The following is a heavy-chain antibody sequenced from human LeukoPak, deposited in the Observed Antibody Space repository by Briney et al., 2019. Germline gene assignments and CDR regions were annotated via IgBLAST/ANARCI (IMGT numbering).Heavy chain of an antibody. Sequence: SETLSLTCTVSGGSISSSSYYWGWIRQPPGQGLEWIGSIYYSGSTYYNPSLKSRVTISVDTSKNQFSLKLSSVTAADTAVYYCARQGGDNFWSGYSLYYFDYWGQGTLVTVSS. CDR1: GGSISSSSYY. D-gene: IGHD3-3*01. V-gene: IGHV4-39*01. J-gene: IGHJ4*02. CDR3: ARQGGDNFWSGYSLYYFDY. CDR2: IYYSGST.